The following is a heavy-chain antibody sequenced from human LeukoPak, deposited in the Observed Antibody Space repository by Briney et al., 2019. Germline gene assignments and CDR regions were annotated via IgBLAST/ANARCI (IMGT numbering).Heavy chain of an antibody. V-gene: IGHV3-30*04. CDR2: ISYDGSNK. Sequence: PGGSLRLSCAASGFTFSSYAMHWVRQAPGKGLEWVADISYDGSNKYYAHSVKGRFTISRDNSKNTLYLQMNSLRAEDTAVYYCARDGPALLWFGELLSRGYFDYWGQGTLVTVSS. CDR3: ARDGPALLWFGELLSRGYFDY. J-gene: IGHJ4*02. D-gene: IGHD3-10*01. CDR1: GFTFSSYA.